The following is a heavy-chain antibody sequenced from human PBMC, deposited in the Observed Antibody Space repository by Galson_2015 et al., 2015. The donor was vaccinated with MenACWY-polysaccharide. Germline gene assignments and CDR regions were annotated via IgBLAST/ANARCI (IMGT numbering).Heavy chain of an antibody. CDR2: ISSSRTSI. D-gene: IGHD2-21*01. V-gene: IGHV3-21*01. CDR1: GFTFSSHR. Sequence: SLRLSCAASGFTFSSHRMNWVRPAPGRGLEWVSSISSSRTSIYSAYSVKGRFTISRYNAKNSLYLQMYSLRAEDTAVYYCTRDERYCRGDICSPLDYGGQGTLVTVSS. J-gene: IGHJ4*02. CDR3: TRDERYCRGDICSPLDY.